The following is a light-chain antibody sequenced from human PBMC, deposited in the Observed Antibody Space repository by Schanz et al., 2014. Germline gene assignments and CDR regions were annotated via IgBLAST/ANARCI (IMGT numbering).Light chain of an antibody. Sequence: EIVLTQSPATLSVSPGEGATLTCRASESVSGYLAWYQQKPGQAPRLLIHDASNRATGIPARFSGSGAGTDFTLTISRLEPEDFAVYYCQQYGSSPRTFGQGTRLEIK. CDR2: DAS. J-gene: IGKJ5*01. CDR1: ESVSGY. V-gene: IGKV3-20*01. CDR3: QQYGSSPRT.